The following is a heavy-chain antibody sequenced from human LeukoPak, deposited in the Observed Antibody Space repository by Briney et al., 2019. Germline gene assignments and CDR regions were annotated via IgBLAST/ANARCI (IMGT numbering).Heavy chain of an antibody. J-gene: IGHJ3*02. Sequence: SVKVSCKASGGTFSSYAISWVRQAPGQGLEWMGGIIPIFGTANYAQKFQGRVTITAEESTSTAYMAMSRLSSEHTAVYYCARARNMVRGVLEHRNAAFDIWGQGTLVTVSS. CDR1: GGTFSSYA. CDR3: ARARNMVRGVLEHRNAAFDI. CDR2: IIPIFGTA. D-gene: IGHD3-10*01. V-gene: IGHV1-69*13.